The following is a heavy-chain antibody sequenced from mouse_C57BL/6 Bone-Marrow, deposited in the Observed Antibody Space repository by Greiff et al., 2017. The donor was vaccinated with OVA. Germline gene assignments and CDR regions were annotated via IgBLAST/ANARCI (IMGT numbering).Heavy chain of an antibody. CDR1: GFTFSNYW. J-gene: IGHJ3*01. CDR2: ISLKSDNYAT. Sequence: EVMLVESGGGLVQPGGSMKLSCVASGFTFSNYWMNWVRQSPEKGLEWVAQISLKSDNYATHYAATVKGRFTISRDASKSSVYLQMNNLRAEDTGIYYCTYSNFSWFAYWGQGTLVTVSA. D-gene: IGHD2-5*01. CDR3: TYSNFSWFAY. V-gene: IGHV6-3*01.